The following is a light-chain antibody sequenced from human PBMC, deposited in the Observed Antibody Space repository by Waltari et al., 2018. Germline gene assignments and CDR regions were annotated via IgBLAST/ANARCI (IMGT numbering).Light chain of an antibody. CDR1: SGHSTYA. V-gene: IGLV4-69*01. CDR2: LNSDGSF. CDR3: QTWDIDTHVL. Sequence: ALTQPPSASASLGASVKLTCTLSSGHSTYAIAWHQRRPEKGPQCLMRLNSDGSFDKGDGIPDRFSGSSSGAERYLTISSVQSEDEADYYCQTWDIDTHVLFGGGTKLTVL. J-gene: IGLJ2*01.